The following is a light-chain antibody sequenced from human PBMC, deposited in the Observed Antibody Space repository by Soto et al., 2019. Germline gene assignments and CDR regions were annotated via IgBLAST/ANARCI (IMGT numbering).Light chain of an antibody. V-gene: IGKV1D-12*01. CDR1: QDISNW. Sequence: DIQMSQSPSSVSASVGDRVTITCRASQDISNWLAWYQQRPGKAPKLLIYAASRLQSGVPSRFSGSGSGTDFTLTINSLQPEDFATYYCQQANTWITFGRGTRLQIK. CDR3: QQANTWIT. J-gene: IGKJ5*01. CDR2: AAS.